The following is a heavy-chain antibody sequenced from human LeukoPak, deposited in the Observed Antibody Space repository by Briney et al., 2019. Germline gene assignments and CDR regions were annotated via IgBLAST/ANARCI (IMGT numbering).Heavy chain of an antibody. CDR2: IYSGGST. CDR3: VRDDDRPDNGLDY. CDR1: GFTVSSNY. D-gene: IGHD3-22*01. V-gene: IGHV3-53*01. Sequence: GGSLRLSCAASGFTVSSNYMSWVRQAPGKGLEWVSVIYSGGSTYYTDSVKGRFTISRDNSKNTLYLQMNSLRAEDTAVYYCVRDDDRPDNGLDYWGQGTLVTVSS. J-gene: IGHJ4*02.